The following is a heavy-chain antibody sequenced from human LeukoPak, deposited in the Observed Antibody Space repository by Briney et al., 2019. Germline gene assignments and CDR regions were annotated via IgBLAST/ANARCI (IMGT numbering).Heavy chain of an antibody. V-gene: IGHV1-8*01. J-gene: IGHJ4*02. CDR1: GYTFNSYD. CDR2: MNPNSGNT. Sequence: SVNVSCKASGYTFNSYDINWVRQATGQGLEWMGWMNPNSGNTGYAQKFQGRVTMTRNTSISTAYMELSSLRSEDTAVYYCAREVGGRAMDLDYWGQGTLVTVSS. D-gene: IGHD5-18*01. CDR3: AREVGGRAMDLDY.